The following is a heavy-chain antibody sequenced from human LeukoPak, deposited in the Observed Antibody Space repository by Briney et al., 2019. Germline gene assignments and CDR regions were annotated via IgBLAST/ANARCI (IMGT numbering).Heavy chain of an antibody. V-gene: IGHV3-23*01. D-gene: IGHD6-19*01. CDR2: ISGSGGST. CDR3: AKDQDRGLVPSAADY. J-gene: IGHJ4*02. CDR1: GFTFSGYA. Sequence: PGGSLRLSCAASGFTFSGYAMNWVRQAPGKGLEWVSAISGSGGSTYYADSVKGRFTISRDNSKNTLYLQMNSLRAEDTAVYYCAKDQDRGLVPSAADYWGQGTLVTVSS.